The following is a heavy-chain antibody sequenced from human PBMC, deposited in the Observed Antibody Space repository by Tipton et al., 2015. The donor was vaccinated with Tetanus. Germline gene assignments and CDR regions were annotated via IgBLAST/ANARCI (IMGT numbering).Heavy chain of an antibody. CDR2: IIPIFGTA. V-gene: IGHV1-69*01. D-gene: IGHD5-18*01. CDR1: GGTFSSYA. CDR3: ARVDTAMAESEWGRFYYFDY. Sequence: QLVQSGAEVKKPGSSVKVSCKASGGTFSSYAISWVRQAPGQGLEWMGGIIPIFGTANYAQKFRGRVTITADESTSTAYMELSSLRSEDTAVYYCARVDTAMAESEWGRFYYFDYWGQGTLVTVSS. J-gene: IGHJ4*02.